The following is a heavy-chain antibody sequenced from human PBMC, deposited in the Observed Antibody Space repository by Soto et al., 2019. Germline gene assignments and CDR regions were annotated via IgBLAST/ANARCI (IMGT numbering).Heavy chain of an antibody. J-gene: IGHJ6*02. D-gene: IGHD3-3*01. CDR3: ARRRTNYYYGMDV. Sequence: QLGGSLRLSCAASRFTLSSYSMNWVRQAPGKGLEWISYISSSGSPIYYADSVKGRFTISRDYAKNSLYLQMNGLRDEDTAVYYCARRRTNYYYGMDVWGQGTTVTVSS. V-gene: IGHV3-48*02. CDR2: ISSSGSPI. CDR1: RFTLSSYS.